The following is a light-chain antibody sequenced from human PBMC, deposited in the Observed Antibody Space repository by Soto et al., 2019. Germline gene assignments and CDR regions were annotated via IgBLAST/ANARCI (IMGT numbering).Light chain of an antibody. J-gene: IGKJ4*01. Sequence: EIVLTQSPSTLSLSPGERATLYCRASQSVGRNYLAWFQHKPGQAPRLVIYDASNRATGVPDRFSGSGSGTDFTLTVTRLEPEDFAVYYCQQYAESPLTFGGGTKVDI. CDR2: DAS. CDR3: QQYAESPLT. V-gene: IGKV3-20*01. CDR1: QSVGRNY.